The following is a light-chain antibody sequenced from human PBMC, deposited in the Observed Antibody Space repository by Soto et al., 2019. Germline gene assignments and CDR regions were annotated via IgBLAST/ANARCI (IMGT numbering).Light chain of an antibody. V-gene: IGKV1-39*01. Sequence: DIQMTQSPSSLSASVGDRVTITCRASQSISSYLNWYQQKPGKAPKLLIYAASSLQSGVPSRFSGSGSGTDFTLTISSLQPEDFATYYCLQDYIYPWTFGQGTKVDI. J-gene: IGKJ1*01. CDR3: LQDYIYPWT. CDR1: QSISSY. CDR2: AAS.